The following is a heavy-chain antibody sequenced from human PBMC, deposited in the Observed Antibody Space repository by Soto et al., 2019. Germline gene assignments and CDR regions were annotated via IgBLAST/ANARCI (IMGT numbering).Heavy chain of an antibody. CDR3: ARDFGTQYSSSWTTQYGMDV. J-gene: IGHJ6*02. D-gene: IGHD6-13*01. CDR2: IIPIFGTA. Sequence: GASVKVSCKASGGTFSGYAISWVRQAPGQGLEWMGGIIPIFGTANYAQKFQGRVTITADESTSTAYMELSSLRSEDTAVYHCARDFGTQYSSSWTTQYGMDVWGQGTTVTVSS. CDR1: GGTFSGYA. V-gene: IGHV1-69*13.